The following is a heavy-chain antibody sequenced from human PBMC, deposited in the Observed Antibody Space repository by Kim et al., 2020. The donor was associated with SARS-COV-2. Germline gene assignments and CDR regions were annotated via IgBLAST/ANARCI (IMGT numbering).Heavy chain of an antibody. D-gene: IGHD6-13*01. J-gene: IGHJ4*02. CDR2: ISSSSSYI. V-gene: IGHV3-21*01. CDR1: GFTFSSYS. CDR3: ARDFISVIAAAGTDY. Sequence: GGSLRLSCAASGFTFSSYSMNWVRQAPGKGLEWVSSISSSSSYIYYADSVKGRFTISRDNAKNSLYLQMNSLRAEDTAVYYCARDFISVIAAAGTDYWGQGTLVTVSS.